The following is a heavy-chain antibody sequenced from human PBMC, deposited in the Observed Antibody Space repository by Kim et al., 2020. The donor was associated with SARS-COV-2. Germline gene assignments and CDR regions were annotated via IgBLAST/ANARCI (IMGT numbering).Heavy chain of an antibody. CDR1: GYTFTSYY. Sequence: ASVKVSCKASGYTFTSYYMHWVRQAPGQGLEWMGIINPSGGSTSYAQKFQGRVTMTRDTSTSTVYMELSSLRSEDTAVYYCARDPLVVPAANQNYYYYYGMDVWGQGTTVTVSS. CDR3: ARDPLVVPAANQNYYYYYGMDV. CDR2: INPSGGST. J-gene: IGHJ6*02. D-gene: IGHD2-2*01. V-gene: IGHV1-46*01.